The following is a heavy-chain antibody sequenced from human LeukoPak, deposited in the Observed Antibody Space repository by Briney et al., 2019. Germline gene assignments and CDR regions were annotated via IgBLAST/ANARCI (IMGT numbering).Heavy chain of an antibody. CDR2: INPNSGGT. J-gene: IGHJ4*02. CDR1: GYTFTSYY. CDR3: AREFFRDGYNTPFDY. V-gene: IGHV1-2*04. D-gene: IGHD5-24*01. Sequence: ASVKVSCKASGYTFTSYYMHWVRQAPGQGLEWMGWINPNSGGTNYAQKFQGWVTMTRDTSISTAYMELSRLRSDDTAVYYCAREFFRDGYNTPFDYWGQGTLVTVSS.